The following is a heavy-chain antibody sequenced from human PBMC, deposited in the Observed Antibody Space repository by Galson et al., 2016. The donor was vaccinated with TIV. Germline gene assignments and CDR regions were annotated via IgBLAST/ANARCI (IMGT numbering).Heavy chain of an antibody. Sequence: QSGAEVKQSGESLKISCKASGHSFTTHWIGWVRQMPGKGLEWMGIIYPGDSDTRYSPSFQGQVTISADKSISTAYLQWSALRASDTAMYYCARSPADPQYSYYYIDVWGKGTTVTVSS. V-gene: IGHV5-51*03. J-gene: IGHJ6*03. CDR3: ARSPADPQYSYYYIDV. CDR2: IYPGDSDT. CDR1: GHSFTTHW.